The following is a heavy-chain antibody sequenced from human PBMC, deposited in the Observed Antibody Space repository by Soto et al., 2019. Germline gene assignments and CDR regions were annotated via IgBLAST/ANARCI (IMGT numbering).Heavy chain of an antibody. J-gene: IGHJ4*02. V-gene: IGHV1-46*03. CDR2: INPSGGST. Sequence: VKVSCKASGYTFTSYYMHWVRQAPGQGLEWMGIINPSGGSTSYAQKFQGRVTMTRDTSTSTVYMEVSSLRSEDTAVYYCARVACSSTSCYFAFDYWGQGTLVTVSS. CDR3: ARVACSSTSCYFAFDY. CDR1: GYTFTSYY. D-gene: IGHD2-2*01.